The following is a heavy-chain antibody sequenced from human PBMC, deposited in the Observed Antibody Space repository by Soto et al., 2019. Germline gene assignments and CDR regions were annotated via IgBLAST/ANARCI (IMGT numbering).Heavy chain of an antibody. Sequence: QVQLVESGGDLVEPGGSLRLSCAASGFTFSDSYMSWICQAPGKGLEWLSYISSSGSTIYYADSVKGRFTISRDNAKNSLYLQMNSLRAEDTAVYYCARQKAWTGEWLSLYAPGMDVWGQGTTVTVSS. J-gene: IGHJ6*02. V-gene: IGHV3-11*01. D-gene: IGHD3-22*01. CDR1: GFTFSDSY. CDR2: ISSSGSTI. CDR3: ARQKAWTGEWLSLYAPGMDV.